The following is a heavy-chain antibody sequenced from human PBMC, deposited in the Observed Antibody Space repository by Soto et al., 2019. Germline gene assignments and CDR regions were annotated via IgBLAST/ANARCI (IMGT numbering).Heavy chain of an antibody. V-gene: IGHV3-23*01. CDR2: VSGSGGST. Sequence: VQLLESGGGVVQPGGSLRLSCAASGFTFSSYAMSWVRQAPGKGLEWVSAVSGSGGSTYYADSVKGRFTISRDNSKNTLYLQMNSLRAEDTAVYYCAKAGGFGGYWYFDLWGRGTLVTVSS. CDR3: AKAGGFGGYWYFDL. J-gene: IGHJ2*01. D-gene: IGHD3-10*01. CDR1: GFTFSSYA.